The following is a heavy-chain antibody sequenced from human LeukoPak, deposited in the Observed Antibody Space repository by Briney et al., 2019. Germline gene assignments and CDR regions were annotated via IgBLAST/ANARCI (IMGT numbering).Heavy chain of an antibody. V-gene: IGHV3-48*03. CDR1: GFTFSTYE. J-gene: IGHJ5*02. CDR2: ISSSGGTI. D-gene: IGHD5-18*01. CDR3: ARDFGDSHGYDWFDP. Sequence: GESLKISCVASGFTFSTYEIKWVRQAPGKGLEWVSYISSSGGTIYYADSVKGRFTISRDDAKNSLYLQMNSLRAEDTAVYYCARDFGDSHGYDWFDPWGQGPLVTVSS.